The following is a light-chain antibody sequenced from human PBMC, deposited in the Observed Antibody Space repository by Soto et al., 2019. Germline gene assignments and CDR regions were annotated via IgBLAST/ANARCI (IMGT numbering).Light chain of an antibody. Sequence: DIQMTQSPSTLSASVGDRLTITCRASQSISSWLAWYQQKPGKAPKLLIYDASSLESGVPSRFSGSGSGTEFTLTISSLQPDDFATYYCQQYNSWTFGQGTKVDIK. CDR1: QSISSW. CDR3: QQYNSWT. CDR2: DAS. J-gene: IGKJ1*01. V-gene: IGKV1-5*01.